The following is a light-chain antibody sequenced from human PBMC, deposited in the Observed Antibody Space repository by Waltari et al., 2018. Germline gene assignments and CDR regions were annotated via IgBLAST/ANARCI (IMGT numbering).Light chain of an antibody. J-gene: IGKJ1*01. CDR2: GAS. Sequence: DIVITQSPESLAVSLGERATIHCKSSQCVLFRSNNKDFVAWHQQKPGSPPKWLMYGASPRYSGVPALFSASASGTNFTLTISSLQAEDVAFYYCHQYFKTPWTFGRGTQVEIK. CDR3: HQYFKTPWT. CDR1: QCVLFRSNNKDF. V-gene: IGKV4-1*01.